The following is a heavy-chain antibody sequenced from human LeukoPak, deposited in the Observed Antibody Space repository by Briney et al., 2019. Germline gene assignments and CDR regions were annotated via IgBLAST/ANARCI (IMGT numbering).Heavy chain of an antibody. J-gene: IGHJ4*02. Sequence: PGGSLRLSCAASGFPLSSNYMSWVRQAPGKGLEGVSVIYSGGSTYYADSVKGRFTISRDNSKNTLYLQMNSLRAEDTAVYYCARDSSSGWYHDYWGQGTLVTVSS. CDR2: IYSGGST. V-gene: IGHV3-53*01. D-gene: IGHD6-19*01. CDR1: GFPLSSNY. CDR3: ARDSSSGWYHDY.